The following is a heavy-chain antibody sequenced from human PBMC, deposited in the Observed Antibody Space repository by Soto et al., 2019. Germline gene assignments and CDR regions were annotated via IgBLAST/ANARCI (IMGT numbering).Heavy chain of an antibody. V-gene: IGHV4-59*01. CDR3: TKGAERTVQRFLDWVCAH. J-gene: IGHJ4*02. Sequence: PSETLSLTCSVAGGTRNGYYWSQIRQSQGKGLEWIGYIYDGDSANYNPSLISRLIISVDRSRNQFSLRLSSVTAADTAVYYCTKGAERTVQRFLDWVCAHWGQGSPVTVSS. CDR1: GGTRNGYY. D-gene: IGHD3-9*01. CDR2: IYDGDSA.